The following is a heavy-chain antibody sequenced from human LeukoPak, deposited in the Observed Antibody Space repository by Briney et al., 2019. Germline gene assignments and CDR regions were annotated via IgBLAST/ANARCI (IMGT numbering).Heavy chain of an antibody. D-gene: IGHD3-10*01. CDR2: INHSGST. Sequence: TSETLSLTCAVYGGSFSGYYWSWIRQPPGKGLEWIGEINHSGSTNYNSSLKSRVTISVDTSKNQFSLKLSSVTAADTAVYYCARGYYGSGSHCCHMDVWGKGTTITVS. J-gene: IGHJ6*03. V-gene: IGHV4-34*01. CDR3: ARGYYGSGSHCCHMDV. CDR1: GGSFSGYY.